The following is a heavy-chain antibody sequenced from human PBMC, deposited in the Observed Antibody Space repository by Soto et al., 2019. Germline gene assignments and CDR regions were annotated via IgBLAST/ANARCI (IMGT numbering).Heavy chain of an antibody. D-gene: IGHD3-3*01. Sequence: QVQLVQSGAEVKKPGASVKVSCKASGYTFTSYYMHWVRQAPGQGLEWMGIINPSGGSTSYAQKLQGRVTMTRDTSTSTVYMELSSLRSEDTAVYYCARYKGNGIWSGYYYPDYWGQGTLVTVSS. CDR2: INPSGGST. J-gene: IGHJ4*02. V-gene: IGHV1-46*01. CDR3: ARYKGNGIWSGYYYPDY. CDR1: GYTFTSYY.